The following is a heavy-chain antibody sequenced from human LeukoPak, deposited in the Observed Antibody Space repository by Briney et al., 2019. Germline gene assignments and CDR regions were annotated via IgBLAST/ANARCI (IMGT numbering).Heavy chain of an antibody. J-gene: IGHJ4*02. V-gene: IGHV3-15*01. CDR1: GFTFSNAW. CDR3: TSYSTGAFFY. CDR2: IKSKTDGGTT. D-gene: IGHD1-26*01. Sequence: GGSLRLSCAASGFTFSNAWMSWVRQAPGKRLEWVGRIKSKTDGGTTDYAAPVKGRFSISRDDSKNTLDLQMNSLKTEDTAVYYCTSYSTGAFFYWGQGTLVTVSS.